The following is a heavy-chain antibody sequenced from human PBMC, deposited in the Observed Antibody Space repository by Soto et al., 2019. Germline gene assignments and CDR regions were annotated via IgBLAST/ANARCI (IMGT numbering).Heavy chain of an antibody. J-gene: IGHJ3*02. Sequence: SVKVSCKASGFTFTSSAVQGVRQARGQRLEWIGWIVVGSGNTNYAQKFQERVTITRDMSTSTAYMELSSLRSEDTAVYYCAAIRVVVTTPAGAFDIWGQGTMVTVSS. V-gene: IGHV1-58*01. CDR3: AAIRVVVTTPAGAFDI. CDR1: GFTFTSSA. D-gene: IGHD2-21*02. CDR2: IVVGSGNT.